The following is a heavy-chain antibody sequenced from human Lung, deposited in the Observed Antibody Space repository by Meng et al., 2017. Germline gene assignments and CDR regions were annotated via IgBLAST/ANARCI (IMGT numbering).Heavy chain of an antibody. J-gene: IGHJ2*01. Sequence: EVQLLESWGGFVQPGGSLRLYCADSGFTVSGNYISWVRQAPGKGLEWVSVIYSAGYTHYADSVKGRFTISRDTSKNTLYLQMNSLRAEDTAVYYCARVASSYSRPYWYFDLWGRGTLVTVSS. D-gene: IGHD6-13*01. CDR2: IYSAGYT. CDR3: ARVASSYSRPYWYFDL. CDR1: GFTVSGNY. V-gene: IGHV3-66*01.